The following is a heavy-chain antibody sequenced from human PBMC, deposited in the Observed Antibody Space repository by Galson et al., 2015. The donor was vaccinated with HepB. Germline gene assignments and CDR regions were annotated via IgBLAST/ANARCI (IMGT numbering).Heavy chain of an antibody. CDR3: ALQDYGGNHHDAFDI. V-gene: IGHV2-70*01. CDR2: IDWDDDK. Sequence: PALVKPTQTLTLTCTFSGFSLSTSGMCVSWIRQPPGKALEWLALIDWDDDKYYSTSLKTRLTISKDTSKNQVVLTMTNMDPVDTATYYCALQDYGGNHHDAFDIWGQGTMVTVSS. D-gene: IGHD4-23*01. J-gene: IGHJ3*02. CDR1: GFSLSTSGMC.